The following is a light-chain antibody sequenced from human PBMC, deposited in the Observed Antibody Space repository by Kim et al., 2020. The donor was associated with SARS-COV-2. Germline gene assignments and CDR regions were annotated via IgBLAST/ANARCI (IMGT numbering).Light chain of an antibody. CDR1: QSLLHSNGYNY. CDR2: LGS. CDR3: MQALQTPIT. J-gene: IGKJ5*01. Sequence: DIVMTQSPLSLPVTPGEPASISCRSSQSLLHSNGYNYLDWYLQKPGQSPQLLIYLGSNRASGVPDRFSGSGSGTDFTLKISRVESEDFGVYYFMQALQTPITFGQGTRLEIK. V-gene: IGKV2-28*01.